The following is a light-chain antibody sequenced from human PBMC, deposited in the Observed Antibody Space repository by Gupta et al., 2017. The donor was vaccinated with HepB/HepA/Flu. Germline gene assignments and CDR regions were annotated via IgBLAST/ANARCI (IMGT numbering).Light chain of an antibody. V-gene: IGKV4-1*01. J-gene: IGKJ4*01. CDR1: QSVLHSSNNKNY. Sequence: DIVMTQSPDSLAVSLGERAPINCKSSQSVLHSSNNKNYLAWYQQKPGQPPKLLIYWASTRESGVPDRFSGSGSGTDFTLTISSLQAEDGAVYHCQQYYSIPLTFGGGTKVEIK. CDR3: QQYYSIPLT. CDR2: WAS.